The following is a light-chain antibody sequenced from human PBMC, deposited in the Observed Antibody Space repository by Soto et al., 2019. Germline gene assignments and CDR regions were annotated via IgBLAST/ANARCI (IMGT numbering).Light chain of an antibody. J-gene: IGLJ1*01. CDR2: DVS. CDR3: SSYTSIYV. V-gene: IGLV2-14*01. CDR1: SSDVGGYNY. Sequence: QSALTQPASVSGSPGQSITISCTGTSSDVGGYNYVSWYHQHPGKAPKLMIYDVSNRPSGVSNRFSGSKSGNTASLTISGLQAEDEADYYCSSYTSIYVFGTGTKVTVL.